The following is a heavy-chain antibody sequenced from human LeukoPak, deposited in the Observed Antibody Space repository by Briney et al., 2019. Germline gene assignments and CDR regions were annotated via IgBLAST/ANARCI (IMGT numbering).Heavy chain of an antibody. CDR1: GYTFTNYG. J-gene: IGHJ5*02. CDR3: ARDPGTRVVDP. Sequence: GASVKVSCKTSGYTFTNYGISWVRQAPGQGLEWMGWINTYNGNTNYAQKVQGRVTMTTDTSTSTAYMELRSLRSGDTALYYCARDPGTRVVDPWGQGTLVTVSS. V-gene: IGHV1-18*01. CDR2: INTYNGNT. D-gene: IGHD2-2*01.